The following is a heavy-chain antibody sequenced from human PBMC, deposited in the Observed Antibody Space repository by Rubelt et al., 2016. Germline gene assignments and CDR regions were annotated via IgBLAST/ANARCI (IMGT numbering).Heavy chain of an antibody. Sequence: QVQLQESGPGLVKPSETLSLTCTVSGGSISYYYWSWIRQPPGKGLEWIASISYSGSTEYNPSLETRVTISADTSKMQFSRKRGSMRAADTAVYYGAWRPTRDNNGYAAYFDRWGQGTLVTVSS. CDR3: AWRPTRDNNGYAAYFDR. J-gene: IGHJ4*02. CDR2: ISYSGST. V-gene: IGHV4-59*03. D-gene: IGHD5-12*01. CDR1: GGSISYYY.